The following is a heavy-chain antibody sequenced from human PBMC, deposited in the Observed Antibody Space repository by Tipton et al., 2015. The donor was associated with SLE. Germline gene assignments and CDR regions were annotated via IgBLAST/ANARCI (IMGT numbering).Heavy chain of an antibody. CDR1: GFTFSTYS. D-gene: IGHD3-3*01. CDR2: ISSSGSTI. CDR3: ARSEEWLFPLDY. Sequence: SLRLYCAASGFTFSTYSMNWVRQAPGKGLEWVSYISSSGSTIYYADSVKGRFTISRDNAKNTLFLQMNSLRAEDTAVYYCARSEEWLFPLDYWGQGTLVAVSS. V-gene: IGHV3-48*04. J-gene: IGHJ4*02.